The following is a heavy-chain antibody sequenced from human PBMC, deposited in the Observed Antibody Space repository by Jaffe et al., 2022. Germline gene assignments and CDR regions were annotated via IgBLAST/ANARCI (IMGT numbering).Heavy chain of an antibody. J-gene: IGHJ3*02. V-gene: IGHV3-48*01. CDR2: IIGSSNTI. CDR3: ARDHNYAFDI. CDR1: GFTFSAYS. Sequence: EVQLVESGGGLAQPGGSLRLSCAASGFTFSAYSMNWVRQAPGKGLEWVSYIIGSSNTIYYADSVKGRFTIFRDNGKNSLYLQMNSLRAEDTAVYYCARDHNYAFDIWGQGTMVTVSS.